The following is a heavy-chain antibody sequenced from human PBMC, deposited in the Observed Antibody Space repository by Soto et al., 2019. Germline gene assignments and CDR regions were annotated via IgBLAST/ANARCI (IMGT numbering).Heavy chain of an antibody. CDR3: ARGFGGWFDP. CDR1: GGSISSYY. CDR2: IYYSGST. J-gene: IGHJ5*02. V-gene: IGHV4-59*01. Sequence: SETLSLTTTVSGGSISSYYSSWIRQPPAKRLEWIGNIYYSGSTHYNPSPKSRGTISVDTSKNQFSLKLSSVTGADRGVYCCARGFGGWFDPWGQGTLVTVSS. D-gene: IGHD2-15*01.